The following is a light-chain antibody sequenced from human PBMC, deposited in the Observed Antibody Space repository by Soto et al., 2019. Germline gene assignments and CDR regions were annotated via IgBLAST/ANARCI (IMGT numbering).Light chain of an antibody. CDR3: QQYNNWWT. CDR1: QSVSSN. CDR2: GAS. J-gene: IGKJ1*01. V-gene: IGKV3-15*01. Sequence: EIVMTQSPATLSVSPGERATLSCRASQSVSSNLAWYQQKPGQAPRLLIYGASTRATGIPARFSGSGSGTXXXXXXXXXXXEDFAVYYCQQYNNWWTFGQGTKVEIK.